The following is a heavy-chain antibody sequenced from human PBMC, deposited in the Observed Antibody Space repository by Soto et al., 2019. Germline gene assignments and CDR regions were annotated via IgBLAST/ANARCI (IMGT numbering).Heavy chain of an antibody. J-gene: IGHJ2*01. V-gene: IGHV1-3*05. Sequence: QVQLVQSGAEEKKPGASVKVSCKASGYTFTSYAMHWVRQAPGQRLEWMGWINAGNGNTKYSQKFQGRVTITRDTSASTAYMELSSPRSEDTAVYYCARSGYQNRHFDLWGRGTLVTVSS. CDR2: INAGNGNT. D-gene: IGHD3-22*01. CDR3: ARSGYQNRHFDL. CDR1: GYTFTSYA.